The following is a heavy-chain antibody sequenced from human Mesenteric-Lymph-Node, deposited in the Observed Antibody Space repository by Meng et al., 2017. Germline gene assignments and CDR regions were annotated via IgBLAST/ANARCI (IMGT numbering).Heavy chain of an antibody. D-gene: IGHD4-17*01. CDR2: INHSGST. Sequence: VPLTQGGPGLLKPSETLSLTCAVYGGSFSGYYWSWIRQPPGKGLEWIGEINHSGSTNYNPSLKSRVTISVDTSKNQFSLKLSSVTAADTAVYYCARRYGASAYNWFDPWGQGTLVTVSS. V-gene: IGHV4-34*01. CDR3: ARRYGASAYNWFDP. J-gene: IGHJ5*02. CDR1: GGSFSGYY.